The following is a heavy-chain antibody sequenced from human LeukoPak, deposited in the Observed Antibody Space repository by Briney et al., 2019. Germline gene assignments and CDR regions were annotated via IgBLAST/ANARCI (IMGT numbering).Heavy chain of an antibody. D-gene: IGHD6-13*01. CDR2: LTWNSGTI. V-gene: IGHV3-9*01. CDR3: AREGGYSSSWYSDYYYYGMDV. Sequence: GRSLRLSCAASGFSFDDYAMHWVRQAPGKGLEWVSGLTWNSGTIGYADSVKGRFTISRDNAKNSLYLQMNSLRAEDTAVYYCAREGGYSSSWYSDYYYYGMDVWGQGTTVTVSS. CDR1: GFSFDDYA. J-gene: IGHJ6*02.